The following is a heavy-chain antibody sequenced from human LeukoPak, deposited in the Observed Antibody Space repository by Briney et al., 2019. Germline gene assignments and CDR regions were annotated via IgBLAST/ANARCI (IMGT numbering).Heavy chain of an antibody. CDR2: ISGSGGST. Sequence: GGSLRLSCAASGFTFSSYAMSWVRQAPGKGLEWVSAISGSGGSTYYADSVKGRFTISRDNSKNTLYLQMNSLRAEDTAVYYCAKVSDHHPMIVGYYFDYWGQGTLVTVSS. CDR3: AKVSDHHPMIVGYYFDY. V-gene: IGHV3-23*01. D-gene: IGHD3-22*01. CDR1: GFTFSSYA. J-gene: IGHJ4*02.